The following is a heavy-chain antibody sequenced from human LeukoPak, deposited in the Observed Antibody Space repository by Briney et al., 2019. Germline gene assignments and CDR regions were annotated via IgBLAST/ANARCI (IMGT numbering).Heavy chain of an antibody. CDR3: ARRGDSSGWYDHWFDP. CDR2: IIHDGST. CDR1: GGSFSDYY. Sequence: SSETLSLTCVVYGGSFSDYYWSWIRQPPGKGLEWIGEIIHDGSTNNNPSLSSRLTISVDTSKNQFSLKLSSVTAADTAVYYCARRGDSSGWYDHWFDPWGQGTLVTVSS. V-gene: IGHV4-34*12. D-gene: IGHD6-19*01. J-gene: IGHJ5*02.